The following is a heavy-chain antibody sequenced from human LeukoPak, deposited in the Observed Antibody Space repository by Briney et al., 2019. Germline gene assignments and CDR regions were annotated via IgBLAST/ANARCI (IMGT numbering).Heavy chain of an antibody. CDR2: IYSGGST. V-gene: IGHV3-53*01. CDR1: GFTVSKNY. CDR3: AKDPRPDYYGSGYYFDY. Sequence: GGSLRLSCAASGFTVSKNYMSWVRQAPGKGLEWVSVIYSGGSTYYADSVKGRFTISRDNSKNTLYLQMNSLRAEDTAVYYCAKDPRPDYYGSGYYFDYWGQGTLVTVSS. J-gene: IGHJ4*02. D-gene: IGHD3-10*01.